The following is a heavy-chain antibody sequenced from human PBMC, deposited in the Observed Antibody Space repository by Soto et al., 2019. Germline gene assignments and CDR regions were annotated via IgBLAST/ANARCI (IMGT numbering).Heavy chain of an antibody. J-gene: IGHJ5*02. CDR1: GGSISSYY. Sequence: PSETLSLTCTVSGGSISSYYWSWIRQPPGEGLEWIGFISYSGTTSYSPSLKSRVAISLDTSKNQFSLSLNFVTAADTAMYYCARGRGYSYGLDPWGQGSLVTVSS. CDR2: ISYSGTT. CDR3: ARGRGYSYGLDP. D-gene: IGHD5-18*01. V-gene: IGHV4-59*08.